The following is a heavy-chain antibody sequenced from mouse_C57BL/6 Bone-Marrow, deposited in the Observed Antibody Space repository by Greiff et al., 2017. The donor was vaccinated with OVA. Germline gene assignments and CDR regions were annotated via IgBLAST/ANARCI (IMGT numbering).Heavy chain of an antibody. CDR1: GFNIKDDY. V-gene: IGHV14-4*01. Sequence: EVQLQQSGAELVRPGASVKLSCTASGFNIKDDYMHWVKQRPEQGLAWIGWIDPENGDTEYASKFQGKAPITADTSSNTAYLQLSSLTSEDTAVYYCTTIYYDYDGDWYFDVWGTGTTVTVSS. CDR3: TTIYYDYDGDWYFDV. CDR2: IDPENGDT. D-gene: IGHD2-4*01. J-gene: IGHJ1*03.